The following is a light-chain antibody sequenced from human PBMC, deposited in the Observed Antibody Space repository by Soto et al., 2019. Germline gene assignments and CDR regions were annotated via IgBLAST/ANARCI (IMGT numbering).Light chain of an antibody. CDR2: DAS. Sequence: DIQMTQSPSSLSASVGDRVTITCQASQDISNYLNWYQQKPGKAPKLLIYDASNLETGVPSRFSGSGSGTDFTFTISSLQPEDIATYYCQQYDNLITFGQGTRLES. J-gene: IGKJ5*01. V-gene: IGKV1-33*01. CDR1: QDISNY. CDR3: QQYDNLIT.